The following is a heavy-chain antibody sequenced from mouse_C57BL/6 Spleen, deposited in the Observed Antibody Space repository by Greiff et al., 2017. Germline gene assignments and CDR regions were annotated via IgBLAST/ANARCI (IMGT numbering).Heavy chain of an antibody. Sequence: QVQLKESGAELVRPGSSVKLSCKASGYTFTSYWMHWVKQRPIQGLEWIGNIDPSDSETHYNQKFKDKATLTVDKSSSTAYMQLSSLTSEDSAVYYCARADSSGYSYYFDYWGQGTTLTVSS. CDR1: GYTFTSYW. CDR2: IDPSDSET. V-gene: IGHV1-52*01. D-gene: IGHD3-2*02. CDR3: ARADSSGYSYYFDY. J-gene: IGHJ2*01.